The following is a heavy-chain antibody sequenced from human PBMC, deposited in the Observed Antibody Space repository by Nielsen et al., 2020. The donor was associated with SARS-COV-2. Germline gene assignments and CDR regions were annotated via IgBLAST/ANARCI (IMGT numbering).Heavy chain of an antibody. CDR3: AKALSYTQRSPFDY. CDR1: GFTFSSYG. J-gene: IGHJ4*02. CDR2: ISYDGSNK. V-gene: IGHV3-30*18. Sequence: GESLKISCAASGFTFSSYGMHWVRQAPGKGLEWVAVISYDGSNKYYADSVKGRFTISRDNSKNTLYLQMNSLRAEDTAVYYCAKALSYTQRSPFDYWGQGTPVTVSS. D-gene: IGHD3-10*01.